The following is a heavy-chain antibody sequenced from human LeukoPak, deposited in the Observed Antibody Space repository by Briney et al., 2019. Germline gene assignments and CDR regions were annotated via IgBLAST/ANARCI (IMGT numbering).Heavy chain of an antibody. CDR3: ARDRDSSGWYSGFDY. V-gene: IGHV1-18*01. CDR1: GYTFTSYG. D-gene: IGHD6-19*01. J-gene: IGHJ4*02. Sequence: ASVKVSCKASGYTFTSYGISWVRQAPGQGLEWMGWIGAYNGNTNYAQKLQGRVTMTTDTSTSTAYMELRSLRSDDTAVYYCARDRDSSGWYSGFDYWGQGTLVTVSS. CDR2: IGAYNGNT.